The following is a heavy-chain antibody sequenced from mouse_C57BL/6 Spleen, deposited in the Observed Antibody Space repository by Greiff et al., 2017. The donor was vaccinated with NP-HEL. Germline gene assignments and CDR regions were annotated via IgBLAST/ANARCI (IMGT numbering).Heavy chain of an antibody. CDR2: IYPGDGDT. CDR3: ARLGAYAMDY. V-gene: IGHV1-82*01. J-gene: IGHJ4*01. Sequence: VQLQQSGPELVKPGASVKISCKASGYAFSSSWMNWVKQRPGKGLEWIGRIYPGDGDTNYNGKFKGKATLTADKSSRTAYMQLSSLTSEDSAVYFCARLGAYAMDYWGQGTSVTVSS. CDR1: GYAFSSSW.